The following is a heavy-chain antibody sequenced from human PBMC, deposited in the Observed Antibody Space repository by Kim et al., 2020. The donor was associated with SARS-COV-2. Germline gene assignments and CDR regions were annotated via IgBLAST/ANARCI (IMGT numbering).Heavy chain of an antibody. D-gene: IGHD2-15*01. Sequence: SETLSLTCAVYGGSFSGYYWSWIRQPPGKGLEWIGEINHSGSTNYNPSLKSRVTISVDTSKNQFSLKLSSVTAADTAVYYCARGFIVVAADWFDPWGQGTLVTVSS. CDR3: ARGFIVVAADWFDP. J-gene: IGHJ5*02. V-gene: IGHV4-34*01. CDR1: GGSFSGYY. CDR2: INHSGST.